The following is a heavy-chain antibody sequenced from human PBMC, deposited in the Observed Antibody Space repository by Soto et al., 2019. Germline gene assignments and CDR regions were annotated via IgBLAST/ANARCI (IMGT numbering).Heavy chain of an antibody. CDR1: GGPISSGGYS. CDR3: ARVYYDQNWFDP. V-gene: IGHV4-30-2*01. CDR2: IYHSGST. Sequence: LSLTCAVSGGPISSGGYSWSWIRQPPGKGLEWIGYIYHSGSTYYNPSLKSRVTISVDRSKNQFSLKLSSVTAADTAVYYCARVYYDQNWFDPWGQGTLVTVSS. J-gene: IGHJ5*02. D-gene: IGHD3-3*01.